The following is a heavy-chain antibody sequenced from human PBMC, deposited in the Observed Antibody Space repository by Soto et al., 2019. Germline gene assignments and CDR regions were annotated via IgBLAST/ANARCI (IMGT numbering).Heavy chain of an antibody. CDR1: GFTFSASD. V-gene: IGHV3-13*01. J-gene: IGHJ5*02. D-gene: IGHD3-16*01. Sequence: EVQLVESGGGLVQPGGSLRLSCAASGFTFSASDMHWVRQATGKGLEWVSAIGTRHDAYYADSVKGRFTTSRENGKNSLYLQMNSLRAEDTAVYYCARQASFWHGGGGWFDPWGQGILVTVSS. CDR2: IGTRHDA. CDR3: ARQASFWHGGGGWFDP.